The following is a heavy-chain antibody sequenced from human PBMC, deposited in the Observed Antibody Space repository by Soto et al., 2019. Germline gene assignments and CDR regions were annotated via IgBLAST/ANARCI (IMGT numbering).Heavy chain of an antibody. Sequence: EVQLVESGGGLVQPGGSLRLSCAASGFTFSSYWMHWVRQAPGKGLVWVSRINSDGSSTSYADSVKGRFTISRDNAKNTLYLQMNSLRAEDTAVYYCARGSPHYDFWSGQDYWGQGTLVTVSS. CDR1: GFTFSSYW. CDR2: INSDGSST. J-gene: IGHJ4*02. V-gene: IGHV3-74*01. D-gene: IGHD3-3*01. CDR3: ARGSPHYDFWSGQDY.